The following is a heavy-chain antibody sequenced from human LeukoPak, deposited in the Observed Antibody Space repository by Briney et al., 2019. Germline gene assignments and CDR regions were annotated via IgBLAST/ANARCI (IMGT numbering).Heavy chain of an antibody. CDR1: GFTFSSYS. V-gene: IGHV3-48*04. Sequence: GGSLRLSCAASGFTFSSYSMNWVRQAPGKGLEWVSYISSSSSTIYYADSVKGRFTISRDNAKNLLYLQMNSLRAEDTAVYYCARDGMDDILTDWGQGTLVTVSS. CDR3: ARDGMDDILTD. D-gene: IGHD3-9*01. J-gene: IGHJ4*02. CDR2: ISSSSSTI.